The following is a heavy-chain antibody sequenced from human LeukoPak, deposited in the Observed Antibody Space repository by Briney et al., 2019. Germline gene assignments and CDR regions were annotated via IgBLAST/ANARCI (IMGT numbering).Heavy chain of an antibody. CDR2: IYYSGST. Sequence: SETLSPTCTVSGGSISSSSYYWGWIRQPPGKGLEWIGSIYYSGSTYYNPSLKSRVTISVDTSKNQFSLKLSSVTAADTAVYYCARDLTESGSFDYWGQGTLVTVSS. V-gene: IGHV4-39*07. J-gene: IGHJ4*02. D-gene: IGHD3-10*01. CDR1: GGSISSSSYY. CDR3: ARDLTESGSFDY.